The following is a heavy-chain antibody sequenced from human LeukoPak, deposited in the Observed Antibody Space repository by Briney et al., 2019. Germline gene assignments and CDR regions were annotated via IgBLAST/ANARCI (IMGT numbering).Heavy chain of an antibody. J-gene: IGHJ4*02. V-gene: IGHV1-69*06. CDR3: AIEYRLLTPSEDLRYFDWLSSLDY. CDR2: IIPIFGTA. CDR1: GGTFSSYA. D-gene: IGHD3-9*01. Sequence: ASVKVSCKASGGTFSSYAISWVRQAPGQGLEWMGGIIPIFGTANYAQKFQGRVTITADKSTSTAYMELSSLRSEDTAVYYCAIEYRLLTPSEDLRYFDWLSSLDYWGQGTLVTVSS.